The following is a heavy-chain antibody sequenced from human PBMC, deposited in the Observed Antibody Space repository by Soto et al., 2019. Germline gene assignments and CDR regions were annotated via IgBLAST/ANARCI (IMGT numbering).Heavy chain of an antibody. Sequence: GGSLRLSCTASGFTFGDYAMSWVRQAPGKGLEWVGFIRSKAYGGTTEYAASVKGRFTISRDDSKSIAYLQMNSLKTEDTAVYYCTRVPDYYDSSGYFAFGLWGQGTLVTVSS. CDR3: TRVPDYYDSSGYFAFGL. D-gene: IGHD3-22*01. J-gene: IGHJ4*02. CDR1: GFTFGDYA. V-gene: IGHV3-49*04. CDR2: IRSKAYGGTT.